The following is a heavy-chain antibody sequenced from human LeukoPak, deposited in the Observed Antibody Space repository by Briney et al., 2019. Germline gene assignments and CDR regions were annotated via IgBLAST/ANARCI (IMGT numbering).Heavy chain of an antibody. CDR2: INPNSGGT. V-gene: IGHV1-2*02. Sequence: ASVKVSCKASGYTFTGYFMHWVRQAPGQGLEWMGWINPNSGGTTYAQKFQGRVAMTRDTSISTAYMELSRLRSDDTAVYYCARDERYDSSGCPFDYWGQGTLVTVSS. J-gene: IGHJ4*02. CDR3: ARDERYDSSGCPFDY. CDR1: GYTFTGYF. D-gene: IGHD3-22*01.